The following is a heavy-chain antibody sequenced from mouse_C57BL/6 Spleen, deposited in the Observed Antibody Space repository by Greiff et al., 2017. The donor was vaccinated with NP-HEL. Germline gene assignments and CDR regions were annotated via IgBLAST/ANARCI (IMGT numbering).Heavy chain of an antibody. CDR3: VRQRIYYDYVWYFDV. J-gene: IGHJ1*03. CDR1: GFSFNTYA. V-gene: IGHV10-1*01. Sequence: EVQLVESGGGLVQPKGSLKLSCAASGFSFNTYAMNWVRQAPGKGLEWVARIRSKSNNYATYYADSVKDRFTISRDDSESMLYLQMNNLKTEDTAMYYGVRQRIYYDYVWYFDVWGTGTTVTVSS. D-gene: IGHD2-4*01. CDR2: IRSKSNNYAT.